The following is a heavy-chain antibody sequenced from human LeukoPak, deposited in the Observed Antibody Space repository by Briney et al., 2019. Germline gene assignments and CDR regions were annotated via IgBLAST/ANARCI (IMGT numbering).Heavy chain of an antibody. CDR2: ISASGGGT. CDR3: AKDPQRYCSGGSCLYFDY. V-gene: IGHV3-23*01. D-gene: IGHD2-15*01. Sequence: GGSLRLSCAASGFTFNNYAMSWVRQAPGKGLEWVSAISASGGGTNYADSVKGRFIISGDNSKNTLYLQMNSLRAEDTAVYYCAKDPQRYCSGGSCLYFDYWGQGTLVTVSS. J-gene: IGHJ4*02. CDR1: GFTFNNYA.